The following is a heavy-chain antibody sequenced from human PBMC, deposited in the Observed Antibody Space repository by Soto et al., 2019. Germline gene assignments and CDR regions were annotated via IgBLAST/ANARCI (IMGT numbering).Heavy chain of an antibody. CDR1: GGSISGSSYY. D-gene: IGHD2-2*01. V-gene: IGHV4-39*01. CDR3: ARQDDCATTSCPTGFDP. Sequence: QLQLQESGPGLVKPSETLSLTCTVSGGSISGSSYYWGWTRQPPGKGLEWIGSIYHSGNTYHNPSLKSRVTISVDTSKNQFSLKLTSVTAADTAVYFCARQDDCATTSCPTGFDPWGQGNGVIVSS. CDR2: IYHSGNT. J-gene: IGHJ5*02.